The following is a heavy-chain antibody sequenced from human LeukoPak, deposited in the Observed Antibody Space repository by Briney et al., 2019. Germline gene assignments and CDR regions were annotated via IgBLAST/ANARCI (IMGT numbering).Heavy chain of an antibody. CDR2: ISSSSSIK. CDR1: GFTFNTYD. Sequence: GGSLGLSCSASGFTFNTYDMNWVRQAPGKGLERISYISSSSSIKYYADSVKGRFTISRDNAKNSLYLQMNSLRDDDTAVYYCARAMYSASSRGRLSDYWGQGTLVTVSS. V-gene: IGHV3-48*02. J-gene: IGHJ4*02. CDR3: ARAMYSASSRGRLSDY. D-gene: IGHD1-26*01.